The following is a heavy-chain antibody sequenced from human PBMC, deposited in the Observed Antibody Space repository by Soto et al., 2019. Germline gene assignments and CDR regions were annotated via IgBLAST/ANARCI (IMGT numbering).Heavy chain of an antibody. J-gene: IGHJ4*02. CDR1: GFTFDDYA. CDR2: ISWNSVAI. V-gene: IGHV3-9*01. CDR3: AKATRLTDTGSD. Sequence: EVQLVESGGGLVQPGRSLRLSCAASGFTFDDYALHWVRQVPGKGLEWVSGISWNSVAIHYADSVMGRFTISRDNAKNSLYLQMNNMRGEDTALYYCAKATRLTDTGSDWGQGTLVTVSS. D-gene: IGHD2-8*02.